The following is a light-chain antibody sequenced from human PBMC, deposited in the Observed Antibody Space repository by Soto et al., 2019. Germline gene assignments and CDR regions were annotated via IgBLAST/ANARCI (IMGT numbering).Light chain of an antibody. J-gene: IGKJ1*01. Sequence: EIVMTQSPATLSVSPGERATLYCRASQSVSSNLACYQQKPGQAQRLLIYGASTRSTVIPARFSGSGSGTEFTLTITSLQSEDSAAYYYQQYNTWRTFVPGTMVEIK. CDR3: QQYNTWRT. CDR1: QSVSSN. CDR2: GAS. V-gene: IGKV3-15*01.